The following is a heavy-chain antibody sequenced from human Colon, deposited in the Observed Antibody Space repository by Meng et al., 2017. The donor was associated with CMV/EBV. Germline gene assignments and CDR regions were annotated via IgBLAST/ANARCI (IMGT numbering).Heavy chain of an antibody. CDR3: ATVLGGSSLNWFDP. D-gene: IGHD1-26*01. J-gene: IGHJ5*02. V-gene: IGHV1-24*01. Sequence: ASVKVSCKVSGYTLTELSMHWVRQALGKGLEWMGGFDPEDGETIYAQKFQGRVTMTEDTSTDTAYMELSSLRSEDTAVYYCATVLGGSSLNWFDPWGQGTLVTVSS. CDR1: GYTLTELS. CDR2: FDPEDGET.